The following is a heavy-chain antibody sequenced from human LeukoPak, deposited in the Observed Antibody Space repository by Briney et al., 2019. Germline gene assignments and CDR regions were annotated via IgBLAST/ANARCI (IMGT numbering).Heavy chain of an antibody. V-gene: IGHV1-69*13. D-gene: IGHD1-26*01. J-gene: IGHJ4*02. Sequence: ASVKVSCKASGDTFSRYAISWVRQAPGQGLEWMGGIIPIFGTANYAQKFQGRVTITADASTSTAYMELSSLKSKDTAVYYCARSSPEWELQYYFDYWGQGTLVTVSS. CDR1: GDTFSRYA. CDR3: ARSSPEWELQYYFDY. CDR2: IIPIFGTA.